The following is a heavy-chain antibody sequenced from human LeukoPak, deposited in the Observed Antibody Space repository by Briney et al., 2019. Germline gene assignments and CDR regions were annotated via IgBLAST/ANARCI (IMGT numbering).Heavy chain of an antibody. V-gene: IGHV1-18*04. CDR3: ARSKRAARGYYYYGMDV. J-gene: IGHJ6*02. D-gene: IGHD6-6*01. CDR1: GYTFTSYG. CDR2: ISAYNGNT. Sequence: GASVKVSCKASGYTFTSYGISWVRQAPGQGLEWMGWISAYNGNTNYAQKLQGRVTMNTDTSTSTAYMELRSLRSDDTAVYYCARSKRAARGYYYYGMDVWGQGTTVTVSS.